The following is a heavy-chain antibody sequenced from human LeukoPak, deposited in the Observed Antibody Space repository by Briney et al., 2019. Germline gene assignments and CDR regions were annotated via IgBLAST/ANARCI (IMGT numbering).Heavy chain of an antibody. V-gene: IGHV7-4-1*02. Sequence: ASVKVSCKASGYTFTSYAMNWVRQAPGQGLERMGWINTNTGNPTYAQGFTGRFVFPLDTSVSTAYLQISSLKAEDTAVYYCARVVAAAGIDYFDYWGQGTLVTVSS. D-gene: IGHD6-13*01. CDR2: INTNTGNP. J-gene: IGHJ4*02. CDR3: ARVVAAAGIDYFDY. CDR1: GYTFTSYA.